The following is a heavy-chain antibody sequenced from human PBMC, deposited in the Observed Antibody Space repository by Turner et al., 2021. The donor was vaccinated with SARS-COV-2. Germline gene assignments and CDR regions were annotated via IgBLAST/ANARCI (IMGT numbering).Heavy chain of an antibody. D-gene: IGHD5-18*01. CDR2: LSGSGGST. Sequence: EVQLLESGGGLVQPGGSLRLSCAASGFTFSSYAMSWVRQAPGKGLEWVSALSGSGGSTYYADSVKGRFTNSRDTSKNTLYLQMNSLRAEDTAVYYCARGLFRYGYYYGMDVWGQGTTVTVSS. J-gene: IGHJ6*02. V-gene: IGHV3-23*01. CDR3: ARGLFRYGYYYGMDV. CDR1: GFTFSSYA.